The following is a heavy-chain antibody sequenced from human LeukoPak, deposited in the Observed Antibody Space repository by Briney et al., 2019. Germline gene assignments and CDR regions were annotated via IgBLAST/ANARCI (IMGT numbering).Heavy chain of an antibody. D-gene: IGHD2-21*02. J-gene: IGHJ4*02. CDR3: ARYLSNVVVTAMGSYYFDY. CDR2: INPNSGGT. Sequence: GASVKVSCKXSGYTFTGYYMHWVRQAPGQGLEWMGRINPNSGGTNYAQKFQGRVTMTRDTSISTAYMELSRLRSDDTAVYYCARYLSNVVVTAMGSYYFDYWGQGTLVTVSS. CDR1: GYTFTGYY. V-gene: IGHV1-2*06.